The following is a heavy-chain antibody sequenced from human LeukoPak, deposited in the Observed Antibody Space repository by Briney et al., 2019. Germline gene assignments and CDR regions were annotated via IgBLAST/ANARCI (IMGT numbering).Heavy chain of an antibody. Sequence: SETLSLTCAVYGGSFSGYYWRWIRQPPGKGLEWIGEINHSGSTNYNPSLKSRITISVDTSKNQFSLKLSSVTAADTAVYYCASVLRYFDWVPRVWGQGTLVTVSS. CDR2: INHSGST. CDR1: GGSFSGYY. V-gene: IGHV4-34*01. CDR3: ASVLRYFDWVPRV. D-gene: IGHD3-9*01. J-gene: IGHJ4*02.